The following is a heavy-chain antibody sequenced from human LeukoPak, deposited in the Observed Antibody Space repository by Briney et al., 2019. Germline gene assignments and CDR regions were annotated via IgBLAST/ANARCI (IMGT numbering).Heavy chain of an antibody. CDR1: GGSFSGYY. V-gene: IGHV4-34*01. CDR2: INHSGST. CDR3: AGGGGGGDYGSGSWYYYYYMDV. J-gene: IGHJ6*03. Sequence: PSETLSLTCAVYGGSFSGYYWSWIRQPPGKGLEWIGEINHSGSTNYNPSLKSRVTISVDTSKNQFSLKLSSVTAGGTAVYYCAGGGGGGDYGSGSWYYYYYMDVWGKGTTVTISS. D-gene: IGHD3-10*01.